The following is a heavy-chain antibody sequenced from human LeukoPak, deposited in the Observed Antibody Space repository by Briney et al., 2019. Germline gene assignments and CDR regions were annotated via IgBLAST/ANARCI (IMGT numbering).Heavy chain of an antibody. CDR1: GFTFSSYG. V-gene: IGHV3-30*02. CDR2: IRYDGSNK. D-gene: IGHD4-17*01. J-gene: IGHJ4*02. CDR3: AKGPDYGDSNPQLDY. Sequence: GGSLRLSCAASGFTFSSYGMHWVRQAPGKGLEWVAFIRYDGSNKYYADSVKGRFTISRDNSKNTLYLQMNSLRAEDTAVYYCAKGPDYGDSNPQLDYWGQGTLVTVSS.